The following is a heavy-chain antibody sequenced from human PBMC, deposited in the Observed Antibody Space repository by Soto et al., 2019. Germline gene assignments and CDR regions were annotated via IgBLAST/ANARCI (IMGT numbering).Heavy chain of an antibody. CDR1: GFTFKNAW. D-gene: IGHD3-3*01. CDR3: TTDAELPYYDFWSGYYKGAYYYYGMDV. CDR2: IKSKTDGGTT. V-gene: IGHV3-15*07. J-gene: IGHJ6*02. Sequence: GGSPRLSCAASGFTFKNAWMNWVRQAPGKGPEWVGRIKSKTDGGTTDYAAPVKGRFTISRDDSKNTLYLQMNSLKTEDTAVYYCTTDAELPYYDFWSGYYKGAYYYYGMDVWGQGTTVTVSS.